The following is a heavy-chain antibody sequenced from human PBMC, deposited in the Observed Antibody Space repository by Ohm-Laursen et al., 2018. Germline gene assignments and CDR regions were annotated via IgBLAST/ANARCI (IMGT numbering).Heavy chain of an antibody. Sequence: GTLSLTCTVSGGSISSSSYYWGWIRQPPGKGLEWIGSIYYSGSTYYNPSLKSRVTISIDRSKNQFSLKLSSLTAADTAVYYCARRANSAYPYYLDHWGQGTLVTVSS. CDR2: IYYSGST. CDR1: GGSISSSSYY. V-gene: IGHV4-39*01. D-gene: IGHD3-22*01. J-gene: IGHJ4*02. CDR3: ARRANSAYPYYLDH.